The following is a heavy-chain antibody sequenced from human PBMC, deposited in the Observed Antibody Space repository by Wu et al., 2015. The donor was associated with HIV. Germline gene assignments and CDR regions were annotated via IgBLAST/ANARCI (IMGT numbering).Heavy chain of an antibody. V-gene: IGHV1-69*15. CDR3: ARDGTFYYDASGYCFDL. D-gene: IGHD3-22*01. J-gene: IGHJ3*01. CDR1: GGTFSTYA. Sequence: QVHLVQSASEVKKPGSSVKVSCRASGGTFSTYALNWVRQVPGQGLEWMGRSIPRFGTANYAEKFVGRVTISADESITGYMELSGLTYEDTAVYYCARDGTFYYDASGYCFDLWGQGTMVTVSS. CDR2: SIPRFGTA.